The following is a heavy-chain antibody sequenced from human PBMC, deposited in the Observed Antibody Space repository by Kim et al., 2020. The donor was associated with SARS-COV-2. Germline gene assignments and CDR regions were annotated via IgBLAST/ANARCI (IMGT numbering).Heavy chain of an antibody. D-gene: IGHD5-12*01. J-gene: IGHJ4*02. CDR2: ISGSGGST. CDR1: GFTFSSYA. CDR3: AKDLLARGYSGYDSGGYFDC. Sequence: GGSLRLSCAASGFTFSSYAMSWVRQAPGKGLEWVSAISGSGGSTYYADSVKGRFTISRDNSKNTLYLQMNSLRAEDTAVYYCAKDLLARGYSGYDSGGYFDCWGQGTLVTVSS. V-gene: IGHV3-23*01.